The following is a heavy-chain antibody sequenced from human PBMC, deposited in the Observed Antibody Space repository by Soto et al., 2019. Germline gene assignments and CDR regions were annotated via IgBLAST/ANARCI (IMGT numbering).Heavy chain of an antibody. CDR3: ARLDTSWFL. CDR1: GGSFSGYY. V-gene: IGHV4-34*01. CDR2: INHSGST. D-gene: IGHD2-2*01. Sequence: SETLSLTCAFYGGSFSGYYWSWIRQPPGKGLEWIGEINHSGSTNYNPSLKSRVTISVDTSKNHFSLTLTSVTAADTAVYYCARLDTSWFLWGQGTLVTVSS. J-gene: IGHJ4*02.